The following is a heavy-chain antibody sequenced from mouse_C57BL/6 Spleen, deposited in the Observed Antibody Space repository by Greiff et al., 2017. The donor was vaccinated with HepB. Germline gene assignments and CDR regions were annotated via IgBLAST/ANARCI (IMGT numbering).Heavy chain of an antibody. CDR3: ARGDGYWFAY. Sequence: VQLQQSGAELVMPGASVKLSCKASGYTFTSYWMHWVKQRPGQGLEWIGEIDPSDSYTNYNQKFKGKSTLTVDKSSSTAYMQFSSRTSEASAVYYCARGDGYWFAYLGQGTLVTVSA. D-gene: IGHD1-2*01. CDR1: GYTFTSYW. J-gene: IGHJ3*01. CDR2: IDPSDSYT. V-gene: IGHV1-69*01.